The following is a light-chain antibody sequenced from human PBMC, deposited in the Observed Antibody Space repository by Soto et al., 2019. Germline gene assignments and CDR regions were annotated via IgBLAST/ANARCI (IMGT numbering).Light chain of an antibody. Sequence: QSVLTQPPSASESPGQSVTISCTGVSGDVGGYHYVSWYQQYPGEAPKLVISEVSNRPSGVSNRFSGSKSGNTASLTISGLQAEDEADYYCCSYTSSTTPLFGGGTKVTVL. V-gene: IGLV2-14*01. CDR2: EVS. CDR3: CSYTSSTTPL. J-gene: IGLJ2*01. CDR1: SGDVGGYHY.